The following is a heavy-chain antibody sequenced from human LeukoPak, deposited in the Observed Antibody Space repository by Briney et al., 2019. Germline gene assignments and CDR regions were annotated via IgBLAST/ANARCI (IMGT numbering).Heavy chain of an antibody. Sequence: PGRSLRLSCAASGFTFSSYGMHWVRQAPGKGLEWVAVISYDGSNKYYADSVKGRFTISRDNSKNTLYLQMNSLRAEDTAVYYCEKDGTVAATTNFDYWGQGTLVTVSS. CDR1: GFTFSSYG. CDR3: EKDGTVAATTNFDY. J-gene: IGHJ4*02. CDR2: ISYDGSNK. D-gene: IGHD6-19*01. V-gene: IGHV3-30*18.